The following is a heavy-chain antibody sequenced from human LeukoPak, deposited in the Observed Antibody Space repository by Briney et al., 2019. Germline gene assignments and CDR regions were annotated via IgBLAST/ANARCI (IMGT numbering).Heavy chain of an antibody. Sequence: WETLSLTCTVSGGSMNYYYWSWIRQPPGKGLAWIGYIYSSGYPNGDTKYNPSLESRVTISIDSSTSHFSLKLSSVTAADTAIYYCARVVVGEPGAWGYYFDYWGQGTLVTVSS. CDR3: ARVVVGEPGAWGYYFDY. CDR2: IYSSGYPNGDT. V-gene: IGHV4-59*01. D-gene: IGHD3-10*01. CDR1: GGSMNYYY. J-gene: IGHJ4*02.